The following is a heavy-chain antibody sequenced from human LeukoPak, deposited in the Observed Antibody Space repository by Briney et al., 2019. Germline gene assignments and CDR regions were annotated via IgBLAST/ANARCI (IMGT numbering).Heavy chain of an antibody. D-gene: IGHD2-21*02. CDR3: ARRPFGVVTDDAFDI. CDR2: IYYSGNT. V-gene: IGHV4-59*08. CDR1: GGSISSFY. J-gene: IGHJ3*02. Sequence: SETLSLTCTVSGGSISSFYWSWIRQPPGKGLEWIGYIYYSGNTNYNPSLKSRVTISVDTSKNQFSLKLSSVTAADTAVYYCARRPFGVVTDDAFDIWGQGTMVTVSS.